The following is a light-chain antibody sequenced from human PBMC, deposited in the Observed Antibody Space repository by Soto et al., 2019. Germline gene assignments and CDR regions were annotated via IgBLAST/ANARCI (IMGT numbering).Light chain of an antibody. CDR2: AAS. CDR3: QQSYSTPIT. J-gene: IGKJ5*01. Sequence: DIQMTQSPSSLSASVGDRVAIICRASQSIGDYLNWYQKKPGKHPNLLIHAASSLQSGVPSRFSGSRSGTDFSLTITTRQPEDFATYYCQQSYSTPITFGQGTRLDIK. V-gene: IGKV1-39*01. CDR1: QSIGDY.